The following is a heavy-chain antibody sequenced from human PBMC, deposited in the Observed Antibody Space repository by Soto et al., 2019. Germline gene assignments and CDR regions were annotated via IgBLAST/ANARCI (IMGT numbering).Heavy chain of an antibody. CDR3: ARAKGYYYDSRDPTAFDI. J-gene: IGHJ3*02. V-gene: IGHV3-13*01. Sequence: SCAASGFTFSSYDMHWVRQATGKGLEWVSAIGTAGDTYYPGSVKGRFTISRENAKNSLYLQMNSLRAGDTAVYYCARAKGYYYDSRDPTAFDIWGQGTMVTVSS. CDR2: IGTAGDT. D-gene: IGHD3-22*01. CDR1: GFTFSSYD.